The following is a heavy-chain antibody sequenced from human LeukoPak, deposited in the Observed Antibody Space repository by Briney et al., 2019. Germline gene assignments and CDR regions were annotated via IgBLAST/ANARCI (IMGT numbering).Heavy chain of an antibody. J-gene: IGHJ6*03. V-gene: IGHV3-53*01. CDR3: ARAPHKYYCDSSGYNYYYYYYMDV. Sequence: GGSLRLSCAASGFTVSSNYMSWVRQAPGKGLEWVSVIYSGGSTYYADSVKGRFTISRDNSKNTLYLQMNSLRAEDTAVYYCARAPHKYYCDSSGYNYYYYYYMDVWGKGTTVTVSS. D-gene: IGHD3-22*01. CDR1: GFTVSSNY. CDR2: IYSGGST.